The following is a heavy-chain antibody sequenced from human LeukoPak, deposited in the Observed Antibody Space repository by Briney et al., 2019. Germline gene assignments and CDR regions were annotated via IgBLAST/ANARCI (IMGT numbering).Heavy chain of an antibody. Sequence: GGSLRLSCAASGFTFSNAWMSWVRQAPGKGLEWVGRIKSKTDGGTTDYAAPVKGRFTISRDDSKNTLYLQMNSLKTEDTAVYYCTTDIKTIFGVVFEVLVDYWGQGTLVTVSS. CDR2: IKSKTDGGTT. CDR3: TTDIKTIFGVVFEVLVDY. CDR1: GFTFSNAW. D-gene: IGHD3-3*01. V-gene: IGHV3-15*01. J-gene: IGHJ4*02.